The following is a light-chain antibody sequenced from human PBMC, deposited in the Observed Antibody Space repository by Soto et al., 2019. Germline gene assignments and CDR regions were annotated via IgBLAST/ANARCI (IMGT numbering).Light chain of an antibody. Sequence: QSALTQPASVSGSPGQSITISCNGTSSDVGAHKYVSWYQQHPGKAPKLIIYEVSDRPSGVSPRFSGSKSGNTASLTISGLQAEDEAHYYCSSYTTTNTVLFGGGTKVTV. CDR2: EVS. J-gene: IGLJ2*01. CDR3: SSYTTTNTVL. CDR1: SSDVGAHKY. V-gene: IGLV2-14*01.